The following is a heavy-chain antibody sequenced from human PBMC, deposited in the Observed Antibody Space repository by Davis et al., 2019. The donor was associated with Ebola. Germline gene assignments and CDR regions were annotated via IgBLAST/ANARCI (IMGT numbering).Heavy chain of an antibody. D-gene: IGHD6-19*01. CDR3: AKSGQWLDYFDY. J-gene: IGHJ4*02. V-gene: IGHV3-7*03. CDR1: GFTFSTYA. CDR2: IKQDGSEK. Sequence: GGSLRLSCAASGFTFSTYAMGWVRQAPGKGLEWVANIKQDGSEKYYVDSVKGRFTISRDNAKNTLYLQMNSLRAEDTAVYYCAKSGQWLDYFDYWGQGALVTVSS.